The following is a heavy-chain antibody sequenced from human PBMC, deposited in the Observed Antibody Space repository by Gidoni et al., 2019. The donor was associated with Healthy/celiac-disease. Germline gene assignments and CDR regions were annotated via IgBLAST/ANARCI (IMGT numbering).Heavy chain of an antibody. D-gene: IGHD3-16*01. CDR3: ARISRLYDYVWGSEYYFDY. CDR1: GFSLSTSGMC. Sequence: QVTLRESGPALVKPTQTLTLTCTFSGFSLSTSGMCVSWIRQPPGKALEWLARIDWDDDKYYSTSLKTRLTISKDTSKNQVVLTMTNMDPVDTATYYCARISRLYDYVWGSEYYFDYWGQGTLVTVSS. V-gene: IGHV2-70*15. J-gene: IGHJ4*02. CDR2: IDWDDDK.